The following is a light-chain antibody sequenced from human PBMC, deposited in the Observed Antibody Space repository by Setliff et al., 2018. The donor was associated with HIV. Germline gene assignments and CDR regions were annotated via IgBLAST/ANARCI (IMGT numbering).Light chain of an antibody. V-gene: IGLV2-14*01. CDR1: TSDIGAFNF. CDR3: NSYRSRTTYV. CDR2: EVN. J-gene: IGLJ1*01. Sequence: QSVLTQPASVSGPPGQSITISCTGTTSDIGAFNFVSWYQQHPGTAPKLIIYEVNYRPSGVSIRFSGSKSGNPASLTISGLQAEDEADYYCNSYRSRTTYVFGTGTKVTV.